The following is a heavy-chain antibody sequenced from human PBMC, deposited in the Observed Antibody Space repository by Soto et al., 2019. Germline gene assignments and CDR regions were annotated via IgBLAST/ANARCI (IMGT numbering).Heavy chain of an antibody. CDR1: GGSLSGYY. CDR3: ARRAFYYGMDV. V-gene: IGHV4-34*01. CDR2: INHRGST. Sequence: EPLSLTCAVYGGSLSGYYWSWIRQPPGKGLEWIGEINHRGSTNYNPSLKSRVTISVDKSKNQFSLKLSSVTAADTAVYYCARRAFYYGMDVWGQGTTVTAP. J-gene: IGHJ6*02.